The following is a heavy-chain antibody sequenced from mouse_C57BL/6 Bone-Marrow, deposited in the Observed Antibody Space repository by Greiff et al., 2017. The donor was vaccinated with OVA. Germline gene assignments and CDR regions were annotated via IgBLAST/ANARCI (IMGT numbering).Heavy chain of an antibody. CDR2: IDPGDGDT. V-gene: IGHV14-1*01. D-gene: IGHD6-1*01. J-gene: IGHJ2*01. CDR3: TRGSLFGY. Sequence: VQLKESGAELVRPGASVKLSCTASGFNIKDYYMHWVKQRPEQGLEWIGRIDPGDGDTEYAPKLKGKATMTADTSSNTAYLQLSLLTSEDTAVYYCTRGSLFGYWGQGTTLTVSS. CDR1: GFNIKDYY.